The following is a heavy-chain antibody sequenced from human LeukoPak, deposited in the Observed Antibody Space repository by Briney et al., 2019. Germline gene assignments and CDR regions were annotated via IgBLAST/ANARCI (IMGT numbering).Heavy chain of an antibody. CDR3: ARVGSTSYYYYGMDV. CDR1: GGSISSYY. Sequence: SETLSLTCTVSGGSISSYYWSWIRQPAGEGLEWIGRIYTSGSTNYNPSLKSRVTMSVDTSKNQFSLKLSSVTAADTAVYYCARVGSTSYYYYGMDVWGQGTTVTVSS. J-gene: IGHJ6*02. D-gene: IGHD2-2*01. V-gene: IGHV4-4*07. CDR2: IYTSGST.